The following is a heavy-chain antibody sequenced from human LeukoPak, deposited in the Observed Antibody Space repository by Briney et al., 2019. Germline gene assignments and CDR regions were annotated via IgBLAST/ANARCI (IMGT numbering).Heavy chain of an antibody. CDR1: GFTFDDYD. J-gene: IGHJ4*02. CDR2: ISWNGGRT. D-gene: IGHD3-22*01. CDR3: ARVQQYDKFDY. V-gene: IGHV3-20*04. Sequence: GGSLRLSCAASGFTFDDYDLVWVRQAPGKGLEGVSGISWNGGRTAYADSVKGRFTISRDDAKNSLYLQLNSLRAEDTALYYCARVQQYDKFDYWGQGTLVTVSS.